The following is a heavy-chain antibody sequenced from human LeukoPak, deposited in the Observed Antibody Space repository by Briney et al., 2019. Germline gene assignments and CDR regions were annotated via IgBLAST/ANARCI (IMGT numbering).Heavy chain of an antibody. D-gene: IGHD3-10*01. CDR2: ISYDGSNE. V-gene: IGHV3-30-3*01. CDR1: GFTFSGYA. CDR3: ARVGYYASGPFSYFDY. Sequence: PGWSLRLSCAASGFTFSGYAMHWVRQAPGKGLEWAAVISYDGSNEYYADCVKGRFTISRDNSKNTLYLQMNSLSVEDTAVYYCARVGYYASGPFSYFDYWGQGTLVTVSS. J-gene: IGHJ4*02.